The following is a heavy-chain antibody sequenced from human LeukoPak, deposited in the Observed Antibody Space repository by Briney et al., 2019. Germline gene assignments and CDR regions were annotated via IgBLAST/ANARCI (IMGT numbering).Heavy chain of an antibody. CDR3: AKDDNSWSLDY. J-gene: IGHJ4*02. CDR1: GFTFSHYW. V-gene: IGHV3-7*01. CDR2: IKQDGSQR. D-gene: IGHD6-13*01. Sequence: GGSLRLSCAASGFTFSHYWMSWVRQAPGKGLERVASIKQDGSQRYYGDSVKGRFTISRDNAKNSLYLQMNSLRAEDTAFYYCAKDDNSWSLDYWGQGTLVTVSS.